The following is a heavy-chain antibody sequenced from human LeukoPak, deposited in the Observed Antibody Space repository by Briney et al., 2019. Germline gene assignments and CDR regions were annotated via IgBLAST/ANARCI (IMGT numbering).Heavy chain of an antibody. D-gene: IGHD3-22*01. CDR3: AAPRGYDSSGYYYDGNWFDP. CDR2: IYHSGST. V-gene: IGHV4-38-2*01. CDR1: GYSISSGYY. J-gene: IGHJ5*02. Sequence: SETLSLTCAVSGYSISSGYYWGWIRQPPGKGLEWIGSIYHSGSTYYNPSPKSRVTISVDTSKNQFSLKLSSVTAADTAVYYCAAPRGYDSSGYYYDGNWFDPWGQGTLVTVSS.